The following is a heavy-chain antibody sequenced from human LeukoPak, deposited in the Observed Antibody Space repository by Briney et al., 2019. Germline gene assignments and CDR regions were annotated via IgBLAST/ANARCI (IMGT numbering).Heavy chain of an antibody. CDR2: INPNSGGT. Sequence: GASVKVSCKASGHTFTGYYMHWVRQAPGQGLEWMGWINPNSGGTNYAQKFQGRVTMTRDMSTSTVYMELSSLRSEDTAVYYCTRAPGMGADAFDIWGQGTMVTVSS. CDR3: TRAPGMGADAFDI. CDR1: GHTFTGYY. D-gene: IGHD1-26*01. V-gene: IGHV1-2*02. J-gene: IGHJ3*02.